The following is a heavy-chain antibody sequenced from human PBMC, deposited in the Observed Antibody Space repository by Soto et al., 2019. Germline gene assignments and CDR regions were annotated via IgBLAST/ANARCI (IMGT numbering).Heavy chain of an antibody. V-gene: IGHV3-33*01. D-gene: IGHD3-9*01. CDR3: AREVLIRYFDWLLPDV. CDR2: IWYDGSNK. J-gene: IGHJ6*02. Sequence: GGSLRLSCAASGFTFSSYGMHWVRQAPGKGLEWVAVIWYDGSNKYYADSVKGRFTISRDNSKNTLYLQMNSLRAEDTAVYYCAREVLIRYFDWLLPDVWGQGTTVTVSS. CDR1: GFTFSSYG.